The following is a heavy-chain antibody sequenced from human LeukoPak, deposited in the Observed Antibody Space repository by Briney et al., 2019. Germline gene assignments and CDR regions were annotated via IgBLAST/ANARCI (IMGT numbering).Heavy chain of an antibody. CDR1: GFRFSSYA. Sequence: GGSLRLACAASGFRFSSYAMSWVRQAPGKGLEWVSYISSTSGTIQYADSVNGRFTIPRDNAKNSLYLQIDGLRAEDTAVYFCARVSFTSAWSFDYWGPGTLVTVSS. J-gene: IGHJ4*02. D-gene: IGHD6-19*01. CDR2: ISSTSGTI. V-gene: IGHV3-48*04. CDR3: ARVSFTSAWSFDY.